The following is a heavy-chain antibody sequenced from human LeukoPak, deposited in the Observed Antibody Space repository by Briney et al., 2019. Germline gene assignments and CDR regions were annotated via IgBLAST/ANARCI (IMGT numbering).Heavy chain of an antibody. CDR3: ARGRVTMVRGAHGTQGYYMDV. Sequence: SETLSLTCAVYGGSFSGYYWSWIRQSPGKGLEWIEEINHSGSTKYNPSLKSRVTISVDTSKNQFSLKLSSVTAADTAVYYCARGRVTMVRGAHGTQGYYMDVWGKGATVTVSS. J-gene: IGHJ6*03. CDR2: INHSGST. V-gene: IGHV4-34*01. CDR1: GGSFSGYY. D-gene: IGHD3-10*01.